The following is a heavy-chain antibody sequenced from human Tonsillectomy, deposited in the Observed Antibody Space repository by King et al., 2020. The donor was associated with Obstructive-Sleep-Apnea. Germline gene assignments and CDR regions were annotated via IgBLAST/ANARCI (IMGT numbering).Heavy chain of an antibody. CDR1: GFTFSSYW. CDR3: ARQLAVWEPSYFDY. Sequence: VQLVESGGGLVQPGGSLRLSCAASGFTFSSYWMSWVRQAPGKGLEWVANIKQDGSEKYYVDSVKGRFTISRDNAKNSLYLQMNSLRAEDTAVYYCARQLAVWEPSYFDYWGQGTLVTVSS. D-gene: IGHD1-26*01. J-gene: IGHJ4*02. V-gene: IGHV3-7*03. CDR2: IKQDGSEK.